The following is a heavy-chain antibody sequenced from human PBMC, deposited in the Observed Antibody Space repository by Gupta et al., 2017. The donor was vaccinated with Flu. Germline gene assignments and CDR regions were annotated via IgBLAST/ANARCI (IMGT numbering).Heavy chain of an antibody. Sequence: VQLVESGGGLVQPGGSLKLSCAASGFTLRGSALHWVRQASGKGLEWVGRLRSKANSYATAYSASVKGRFTISRDDSKNTAYLQMNSLKTEDTAVYYCTRRSGDDSSGYYGYWGQGTLVTVSS. J-gene: IGHJ4*02. CDR1: GFTLRGSA. D-gene: IGHD3-22*01. CDR3: TRRSGDDSSGYYGY. CDR2: LRSKANSYAT. V-gene: IGHV3-73*02.